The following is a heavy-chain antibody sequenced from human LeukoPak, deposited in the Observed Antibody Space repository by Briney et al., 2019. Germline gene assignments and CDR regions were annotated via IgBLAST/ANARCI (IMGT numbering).Heavy chain of an antibody. CDR2: IYPGDSDT. V-gene: IGHV5-51*01. D-gene: IGHD3-22*01. J-gene: IGHJ5*02. CDR3: ARQRNDLIVAVPHAPSGWFDP. Sequence: GESLKISCKGSGYSFTSYWIGWVRQMPGKGLEWMGIIYPGDSDTRYSPSFQGQVTISADKSISTAYLQWSSLKASDTAMYYCARQRNDLIVAVPHAPSGWFDPWGQGTLVTVSS. CDR1: GYSFTSYW.